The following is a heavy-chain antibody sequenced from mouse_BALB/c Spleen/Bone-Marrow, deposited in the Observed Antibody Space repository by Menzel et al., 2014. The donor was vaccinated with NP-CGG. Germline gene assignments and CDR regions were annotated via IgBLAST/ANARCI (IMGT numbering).Heavy chain of an antibody. V-gene: IGHV14-3*02. CDR2: IDPANGNT. Sequence: EVQLVESGAELVKPGASVKLSCTASGFNIKDTYMHWVKQRPVQGLEWIGRIDPANGNTKYDPKFQGKATITADTSSNTASLQLSSLTSEDTAVYYCAIYYYGSSYAMDYWGQGASVTVSS. D-gene: IGHD1-1*01. CDR3: AIYYYGSSYAMDY. J-gene: IGHJ4*01. CDR1: GFNIKDTY.